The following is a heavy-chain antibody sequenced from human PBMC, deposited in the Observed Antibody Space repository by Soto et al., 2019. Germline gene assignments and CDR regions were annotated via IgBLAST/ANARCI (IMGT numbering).Heavy chain of an antibody. V-gene: IGHV4-34*01. CDR3: ARGHCSSTSCLHDY. D-gene: IGHD2-2*01. CDR1: GGSFSGYY. CDR2: INHSGST. J-gene: IGHJ4*02. Sequence: SETLSLTCAVYGGSFSGYYWSWIRQPPGKGLEWIGEINHSGSTNYNPSLKSRVTISVDTSKNQLSLKLSSVTAADTAVYYCARGHCSSTSCLHDYWGQGTLVTVSS.